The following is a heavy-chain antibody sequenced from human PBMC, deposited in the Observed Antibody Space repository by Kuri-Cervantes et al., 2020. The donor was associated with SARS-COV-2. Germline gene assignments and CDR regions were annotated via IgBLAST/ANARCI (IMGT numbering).Heavy chain of an antibody. V-gene: IGHV1-46*01. CDR1: GYTFTSYY. Sequence: ASVKVSCKASGYTFTSYYMHWVRQAPGQGLEWMGIINPSGGSTSYAQKFQGRVTMTRDTSTSTVYMKLSSLRSEDTAVYYCARPYYDFWSGPKEYYFDYWAQGTLVTVSS. CDR3: ARPYYDFWSGPKEYYFDY. D-gene: IGHD3-3*01. CDR2: INPSGGST. J-gene: IGHJ4*02.